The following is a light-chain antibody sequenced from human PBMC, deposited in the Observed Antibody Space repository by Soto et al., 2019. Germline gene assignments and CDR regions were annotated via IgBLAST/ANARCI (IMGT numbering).Light chain of an antibody. CDR1: QSVSSN. Sequence: EIVMTQSPATLSVSPGERATLSCRASQSVSSNLAWYQQKPGQAPRLLIHGASTRATGIPARFSGSGSGTEFTLTISSLQSEDCAVYYCQQYNNWPPLTFGGGTKVEIK. CDR3: QQYNNWPPLT. CDR2: GAS. V-gene: IGKV3-15*01. J-gene: IGKJ4*01.